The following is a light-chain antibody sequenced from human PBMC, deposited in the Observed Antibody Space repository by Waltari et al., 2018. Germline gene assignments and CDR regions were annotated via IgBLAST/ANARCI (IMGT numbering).Light chain of an antibody. CDR1: QTIGHY. CDR2: ATS. J-gene: IGKJ4*01. Sequence: DIQMTQSPSSLPAFVGDGVTITCRASQTIGHYLNWFQQRPGKAPKLLIYATSDLQSGVPSRFSGSGSGTDFTLTISSLQPEDSATYYCQQTFSAFRTFGGGTKVEIK. V-gene: IGKV1-39*01. CDR3: QQTFSAFRT.